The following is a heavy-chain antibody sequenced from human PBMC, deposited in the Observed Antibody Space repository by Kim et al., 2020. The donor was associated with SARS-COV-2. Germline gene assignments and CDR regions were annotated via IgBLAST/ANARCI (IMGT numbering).Heavy chain of an antibody. CDR1: GFTVNNFA. J-gene: IGHJ4*02. D-gene: IGHD6-19*01. CDR2: DPGGGGST. V-gene: IGHV3-23*01. CDR3: AKGQPVSRGWYVFED. Sequence: GGSLRLSCGASGFTVNNFAMSWVRQAPGKGLEWVSTDPGGGGSTFYADSVKGRFTISRDNSKNTVFLQMNSVRAEDTAVYYCAKGQPVSRGWYVFEDWGQGALVTVSS.